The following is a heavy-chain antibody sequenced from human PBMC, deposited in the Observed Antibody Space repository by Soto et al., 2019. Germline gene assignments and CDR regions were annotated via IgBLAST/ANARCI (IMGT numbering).Heavy chain of an antibody. CDR2: IYWDDDK. CDR1: GFSLRTSGVG. V-gene: IGHV2-5*02. CDR3: AHRPSRWELFTD. J-gene: IGHJ4*02. Sequence: QITLKESGPTLVKPTQTLTLTCTFSGFSLRTSGVGVGWIRQPPGKALEWLALIYWDDDKRYSPSLKSRLTSTKDTSKNQVVLTMTNMDPVDTATYYCAHRPSRWELFTDWGQGTLVTVSS. D-gene: IGHD1-26*01.